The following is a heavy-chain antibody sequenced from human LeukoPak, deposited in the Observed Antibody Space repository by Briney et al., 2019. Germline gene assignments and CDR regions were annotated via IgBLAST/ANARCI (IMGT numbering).Heavy chain of an antibody. J-gene: IGHJ3*02. V-gene: IGHV1-69*06. CDR1: GGTFSSYA. Sequence: SVKVSCKASGGTFSSYAISWVRQAPGQGLEWMGGIIPIFGTANYAQKFQGRVTITADKSTSTAYMELSSLTSEDTAVYYCARGTSSGSYYNANAFDIWGQGTMVTVSS. D-gene: IGHD3-10*01. CDR2: IIPIFGTA. CDR3: ARGTSSGSYYNANAFDI.